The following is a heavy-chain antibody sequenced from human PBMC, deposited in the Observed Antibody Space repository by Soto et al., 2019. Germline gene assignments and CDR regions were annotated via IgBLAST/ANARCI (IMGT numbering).Heavy chain of an antibody. D-gene: IGHD4-17*01. CDR1: GYTFTSYG. CDR3: ARGRDYGDLDNAFDI. V-gene: IGHV1-18*01. Sequence: ASVKVSCKASGYTFTSYGISWVRQAPGQGLEWMGWISAYNGNTNYAQRLQGRVTMTTDTSTSTAYMELRSLRSDDTAVYYCARGRDYGDLDNAFDIWGQGTMVTVS. CDR2: ISAYNGNT. J-gene: IGHJ3*02.